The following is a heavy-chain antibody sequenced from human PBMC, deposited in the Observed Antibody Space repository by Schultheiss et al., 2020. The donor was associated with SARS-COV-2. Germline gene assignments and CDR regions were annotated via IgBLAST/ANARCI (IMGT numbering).Heavy chain of an antibody. CDR3: ARDFYGSGSYWTA. J-gene: IGHJ4*02. D-gene: IGHD3-10*01. CDR2: IYYSGST. CDR1: GGSINSGGDY. Sequence: SQTLSLTCTVSGGSINSGGDYWSWIRQHPGKGLEWIGYIYYSGSTYYNPSLKSRVTISVDTSKNQFSLKLSSVTAADTAVYYCARDFYGSGSYWTAWGQGTLVTVSS. V-gene: IGHV4-31*03.